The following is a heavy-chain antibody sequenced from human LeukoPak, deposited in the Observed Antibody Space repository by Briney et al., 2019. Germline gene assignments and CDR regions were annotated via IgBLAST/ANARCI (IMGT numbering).Heavy chain of an antibody. CDR2: VNPNSGGT. J-gene: IGHJ4*02. Sequence: ASVKVSCKASGYTFTSYAMNWVRQAPGQGLEWMGWVNPNSGGTNYAQKFQGRVTMTRDTSISTAYMELSRLRSDDTAVYYCARIHGDYDSSGYYYAYWGQGTLVTVSS. CDR3: ARIHGDYDSSGYYYAY. CDR1: GYTFTSYA. V-gene: IGHV1-2*02. D-gene: IGHD3-22*01.